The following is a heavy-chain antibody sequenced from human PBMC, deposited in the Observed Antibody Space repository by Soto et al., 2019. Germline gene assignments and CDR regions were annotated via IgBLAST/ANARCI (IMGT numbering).Heavy chain of an antibody. J-gene: IGHJ4*02. Sequence: GGSLRLSCAASGFTFSSYWMHWVRQPPGKGLVWVSRINSDGDSQTYADSVKGRFTISRDNAKNTLYLQMNSLGAEDTAVYYCVRDKNTLDYWGQGTLVTVSS. D-gene: IGHD2-2*02. CDR3: VRDKNTLDY. CDR2: INSDGDSQ. V-gene: IGHV3-74*01. CDR1: GFTFSSYW.